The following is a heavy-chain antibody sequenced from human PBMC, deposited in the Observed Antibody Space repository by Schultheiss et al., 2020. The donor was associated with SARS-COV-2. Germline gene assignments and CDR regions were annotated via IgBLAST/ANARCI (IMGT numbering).Heavy chain of an antibody. CDR2: ISSSSSTI. Sequence: GGSLRLSCAASGFTFSSYSMNWVRQAPGKGLEWVSYISSSSSTIYYADSVKGRFTISRDNAKNSLYLQMNSLRAEDTAVYYCAREDLALDYWGQGTLVTVSS. CDR3: AREDLALDY. J-gene: IGHJ4*02. CDR1: GFTFSSYS. V-gene: IGHV3-48*01.